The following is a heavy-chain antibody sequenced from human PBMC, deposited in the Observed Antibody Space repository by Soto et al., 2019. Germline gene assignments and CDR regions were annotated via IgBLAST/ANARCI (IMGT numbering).Heavy chain of an antibody. CDR3: ARGIGYCSSINCYSSRRLRFDS. D-gene: IGHD2-2*01. J-gene: IGHJ4*02. CDR2: VNHSGTT. CDR1: GGSFSGYY. V-gene: IGHV4-34*01. Sequence: QVQLQQWGAGLLKPSETLSLTCAVYGGSFSGYYWTWIRQSPEKGLEWIGEVNHSGTTYYNPSLKTRVTISVHTPKNQFSLTMSSVTAADTAVYYCARGIGYCSSINCYSSRRLRFDSWGQGTLVTVSS.